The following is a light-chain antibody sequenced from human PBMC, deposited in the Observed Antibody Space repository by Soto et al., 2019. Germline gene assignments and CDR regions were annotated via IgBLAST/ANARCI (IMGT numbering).Light chain of an antibody. CDR2: DAS. CDR1: QSVSSY. Sequence: EIVLTQSPATLSLSPGERATLSCRASQSVSSYLDWYQQKPGQTPRLLIYDASNRATGIPARFSGSGSGTDFTLTISSLEPEDFAVYYCQQRRNWPSFGGGTKVEIK. V-gene: IGKV3-11*01. J-gene: IGKJ4*01. CDR3: QQRRNWPS.